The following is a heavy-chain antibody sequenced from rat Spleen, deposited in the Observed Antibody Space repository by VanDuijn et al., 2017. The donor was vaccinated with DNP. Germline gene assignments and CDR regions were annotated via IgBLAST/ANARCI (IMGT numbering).Heavy chain of an antibody. Sequence: DVQLQESGPGLVKPSQSLSLTCSVTGYSITGTYRWNWIRKFPGNKLEWMGYINSAGNTNFNPSLKSRISITRDTSKNQLFLQVNSVTTEDTATYYCASTQFSGDVNWFAYWGQGTLVTVSS. CDR2: INSAGNT. J-gene: IGHJ3*01. V-gene: IGHV3-3*01. CDR3: ASTQFSGDVNWFAY. D-gene: IGHD1-1*01. CDR1: GYSITGTYR.